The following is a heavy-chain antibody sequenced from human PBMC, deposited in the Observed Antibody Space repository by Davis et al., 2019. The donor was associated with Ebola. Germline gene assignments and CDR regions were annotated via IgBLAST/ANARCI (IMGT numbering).Heavy chain of an antibody. J-gene: IGHJ6*02. Sequence: SETLSLTCTVSGGALGSGTHFWSWIRQHPGRGLEWIGYVFHSGSTFFNPSLKSRVTISVDTSKNQFSLKLSSVTAADTAVYYCARGDIVVVPAALLHYYYGMDVWGQGTTVTVSS. D-gene: IGHD2-2*01. V-gene: IGHV4-31*03. CDR3: ARGDIVVVPAALLHYYYGMDV. CDR2: VFHSGST. CDR1: GGALGSGTHF.